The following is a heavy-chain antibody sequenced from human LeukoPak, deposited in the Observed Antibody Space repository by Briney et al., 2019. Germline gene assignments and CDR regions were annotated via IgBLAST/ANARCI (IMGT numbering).Heavy chain of an antibody. V-gene: IGHV4-4*07. Sequence: KPSETLSLTCAVYGGSFSGYYWSWIRQPAGKGLEWIGRIYTSGSTNYNPSLKSRVTMSVDTSKNQFSLKLSSVTAADTAVYYCARDQVGYSSGWYGDGGFEYWGQGTLVTVSS. J-gene: IGHJ4*02. CDR3: ARDQVGYSSGWYGDGGFEY. CDR2: IYTSGST. D-gene: IGHD6-19*01. CDR1: GGSFSGYY.